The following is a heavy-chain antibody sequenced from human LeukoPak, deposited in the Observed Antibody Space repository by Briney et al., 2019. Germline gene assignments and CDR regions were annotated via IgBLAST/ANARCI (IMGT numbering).Heavy chain of an antibody. CDR2: ISGSGGST. D-gene: IGHD4-17*01. Sequence: PGGSLRLSCAASGFTFSSYAMSWVRQAPGKGLEWVSAISGSGGSTYYADSVKGRFTISRDNSKNTLYLQMNSLRAEDTAVYYCAKDAHYRVVGSDYGEVWGQGTLVTVSS. J-gene: IGHJ4*02. CDR1: GFTFSSYA. V-gene: IGHV3-23*01. CDR3: AKDAHYRVVGSDYGEV.